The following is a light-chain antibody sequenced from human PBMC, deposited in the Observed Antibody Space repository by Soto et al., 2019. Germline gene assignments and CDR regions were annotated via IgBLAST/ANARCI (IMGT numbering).Light chain of an antibody. Sequence: EVVLTQFPVTLSLSPGEKATLSCRASQSVSGNYLAWYQHQPGRPHRMLINAASDRVPGIPDRFVGSGSGTDFTLNITRLEPEDFAVYYCQQYSRSPYAFGPGTKLEVK. J-gene: IGKJ1*01. CDR3: QQYSRSPYA. CDR2: AAS. CDR1: QSVSGNY. V-gene: IGKV3-20*01.